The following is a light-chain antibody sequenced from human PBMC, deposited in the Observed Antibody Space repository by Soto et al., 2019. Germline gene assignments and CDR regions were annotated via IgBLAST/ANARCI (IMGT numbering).Light chain of an antibody. Sequence: EIVMTQSPATLSVSPGERATLSCRASQSVSSNLAWYQQHPGQAPRLLIYGASTRATGFPARFSGSGSGTEFTLTISSLQSEDFAIYYCQQYNNSPLTFGGGTKVEIK. V-gene: IGKV3-15*01. J-gene: IGKJ4*01. CDR2: GAS. CDR1: QSVSSN. CDR3: QQYNNSPLT.